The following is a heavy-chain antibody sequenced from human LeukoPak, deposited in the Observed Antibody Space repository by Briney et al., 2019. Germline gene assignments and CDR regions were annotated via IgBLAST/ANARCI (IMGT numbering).Heavy chain of an antibody. CDR3: ARHFPHMDYSGWKQGWFDP. CDR2: IYYSGIT. Sequence: PSETLSLTCTVSGDSINSRSYYWGWIRQPPGKGLEWIGSIYYSGITYYNPSLKRRVTISVDTSENQFSLRLISVTAADTAVYYCARHFPHMDYSGWKQGWFDPWGQGTLVTVSS. CDR1: GDSINSRSYY. V-gene: IGHV4-39*01. D-gene: IGHD6-19*01. J-gene: IGHJ5*02.